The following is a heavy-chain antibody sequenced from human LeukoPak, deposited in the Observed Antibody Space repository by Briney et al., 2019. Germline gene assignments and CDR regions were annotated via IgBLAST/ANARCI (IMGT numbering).Heavy chain of an antibody. V-gene: IGHV3-30*18. CDR2: ILYDGSNK. Sequence: GGSLRLSCAASGFSFSSYGMHWVRQAPGKGLEWVAVILYDGSNKYYADSVKGRFTISRDNSKNTLYLQMNSLRAEDTAVYFCAKAYYYDGSGYYPADYWGQGTLVTVSS. CDR3: AKAYYYDGSGYYPADY. CDR1: GFSFSSYG. J-gene: IGHJ4*02. D-gene: IGHD3-22*01.